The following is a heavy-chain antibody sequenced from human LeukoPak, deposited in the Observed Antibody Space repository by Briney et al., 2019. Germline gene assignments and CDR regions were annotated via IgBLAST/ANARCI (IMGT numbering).Heavy chain of an antibody. Sequence: ASVKVSCKASGYTFTGYYMHWVRQAPGQGLEWMGWINPNSGGTNYAQKFQGRVTMTRDTSISTAYMELSRLRSDDTAVYYCAGDPVGQWLVGWFDPWGQGTLVTVSS. CDR3: AGDPVGQWLVGWFDP. J-gene: IGHJ5*02. CDR1: GYTFTGYY. CDR2: INPNSGGT. V-gene: IGHV1-2*02. D-gene: IGHD6-19*01.